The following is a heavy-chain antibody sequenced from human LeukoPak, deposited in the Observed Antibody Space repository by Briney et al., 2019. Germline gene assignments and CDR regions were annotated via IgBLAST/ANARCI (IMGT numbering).Heavy chain of an antibody. Sequence: ASVKVSCKASGYTVTSYGISWVRQAPGQGLECMGWISAYNGNTNYAQKLQGRVTMTTDTSTSTAYMELRSLRSDDTAVYYCARALRSYSSSSSWYFDLWGRGTLVTVSS. D-gene: IGHD6-6*01. J-gene: IGHJ2*01. CDR2: ISAYNGNT. CDR3: ARALRSYSSSSSWYFDL. V-gene: IGHV1-18*01. CDR1: GYTVTSYG.